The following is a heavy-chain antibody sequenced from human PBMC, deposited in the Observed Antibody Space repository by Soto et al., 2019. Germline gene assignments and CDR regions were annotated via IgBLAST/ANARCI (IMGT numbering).Heavy chain of an antibody. CDR2: IYHSGST. CDR1: SGSISSSNW. CDR3: ARVGLGYCSGGSCYSGFGFDY. D-gene: IGHD2-15*01. V-gene: IGHV4-4*02. Sequence: QVQLQESGPGLVKPSGTLSLTCAVSSGSISSSNWWSWVRQPPGKGLEWIGEIYHSGSTNYNPSLKSRVTISVDKSKKQFSLKLSSVTAADTAVYYCARVGLGYCSGGSCYSGFGFDYWGQGTLVTVSS. J-gene: IGHJ4*02.